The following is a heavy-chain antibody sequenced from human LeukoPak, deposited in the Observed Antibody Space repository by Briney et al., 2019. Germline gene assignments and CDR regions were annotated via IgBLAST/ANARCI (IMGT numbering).Heavy chain of an antibody. CDR3: ARVTMIVVVDAFDI. CDR1: GFTFSSYW. D-gene: IGHD3-22*01. J-gene: IGHJ3*02. CDR2: IKQDGSEK. Sequence: GGSLRLSCAASGFTFSSYWTSWVRQAPGKGLEWVANIKQDGSEKYYVDSVKGRFTISRDNAKNSLYLQMNSLRAEDTAVYYCARVTMIVVVDAFDIWGQGTMVTVSS. V-gene: IGHV3-7*01.